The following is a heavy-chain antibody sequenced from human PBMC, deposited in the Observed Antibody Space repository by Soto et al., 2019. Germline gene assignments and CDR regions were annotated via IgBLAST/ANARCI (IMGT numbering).Heavy chain of an antibody. CDR1: GGSISSYY. D-gene: IGHD3-9*01. CDR2: IYYSGST. J-gene: IGHJ4*02. CDR3: ARGGGSNTYYDILTGYPNHFFDY. V-gene: IGHV4-59*01. Sequence: SETLSLTCTVSGGSISSYYWSWIRQPPGKGLEWIGYIYYSGSTNYNPSLKSRVTISVDTSKNQFSLKLSSVTAADTAVYYCARGGGSNTYYDILTGYPNHFFDYWGQGTLVTVSS.